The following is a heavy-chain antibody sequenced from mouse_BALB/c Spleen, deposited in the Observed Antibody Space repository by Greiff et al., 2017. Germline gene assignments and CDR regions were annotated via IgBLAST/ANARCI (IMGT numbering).Heavy chain of an antibody. CDR1: GYSFTSYW. D-gene: IGHD2-4*01. CDR3: TRTEEIYDYDEVGAMDY. J-gene: IGHJ4*01. Sequence: VQLQQSGTVLARPGASLKMSCKASGYSFTSYWMHWVKQRPGQGLEWIGAIYPGNSDTSYNQKFKGKAKLTAVTSASTAYMELSSLTNEDSAVYYCTRTEEIYDYDEVGAMDYWGQGTSVTVSS. CDR2: IYPGNSDT. V-gene: IGHV1-5*01.